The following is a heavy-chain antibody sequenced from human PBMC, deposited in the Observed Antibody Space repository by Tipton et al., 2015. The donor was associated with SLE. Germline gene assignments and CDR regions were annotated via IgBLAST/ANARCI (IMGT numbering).Heavy chain of an antibody. V-gene: IGHV3-33*01. J-gene: IGHJ4*02. Sequence: RLSCAASGFTFSTSAMHWVRQAPGKGLEWVAVIWYDGSNKFYADSVKGRFTISRDNSKNTVSLQMNSLRVEDTAVYFCARGRGGEFLDYWGQGTLVTVSS. CDR1: GFTFSTSA. D-gene: IGHD3-16*01. CDR2: IWYDGSNK. CDR3: ARGRGGEFLDY.